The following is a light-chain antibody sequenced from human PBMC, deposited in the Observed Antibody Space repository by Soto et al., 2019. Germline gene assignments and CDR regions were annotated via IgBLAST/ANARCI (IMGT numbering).Light chain of an antibody. Sequence: DIQMTQSPSTLSGSVGDRVTITCRASQTISSWLAWYQQKPGKAPKLLIYKASTLKSGVPSRFSGSGSGTEFTLTISSLQPDDFATYYCQHYSVYWTFGQGTKVDI. CDR1: QTISSW. CDR2: KAS. CDR3: QHYSVYWT. V-gene: IGKV1-5*03. J-gene: IGKJ1*01.